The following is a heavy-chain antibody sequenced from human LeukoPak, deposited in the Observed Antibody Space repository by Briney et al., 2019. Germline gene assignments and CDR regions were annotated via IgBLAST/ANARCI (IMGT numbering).Heavy chain of an antibody. CDR1: GFTFSSYA. CDR3: AKGAAAAGTMYYYYYMDV. V-gene: IGHV3-23*01. Sequence: GGSLRPSCAASGFTFSSYAMSWVRQAPGKGLEWVSAISGSGGSTYYADSVKGRFTISRDNSKNTLYLQMNSLRAEDTAVYYCAKGAAAAGTMYYYYYMDVWGKGTTVAVSS. J-gene: IGHJ6*03. CDR2: ISGSGGST. D-gene: IGHD6-13*01.